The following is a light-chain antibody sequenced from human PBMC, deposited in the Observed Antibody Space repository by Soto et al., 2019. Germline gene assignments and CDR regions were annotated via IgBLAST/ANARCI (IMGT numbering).Light chain of an antibody. CDR2: ATS. CDR1: LTVSSTY. V-gene: IGKV3-20*01. CDR3: QLYGTSPL. Sequence: EIVLTQSPVTLSLSPGESATLSCRASLTVSSTYLTWYQQRPGQAPRLLIYATSTRSTDVPDRFSGSGPGTDFTLTISGLEPEDFGMYYCQLYGTSPLFGPGTKVDIK. J-gene: IGKJ3*01.